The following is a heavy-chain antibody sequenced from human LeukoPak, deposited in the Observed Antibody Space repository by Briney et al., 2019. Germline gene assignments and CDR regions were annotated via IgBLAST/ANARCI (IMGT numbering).Heavy chain of an antibody. CDR1: GDSISSSSYY. V-gene: IGHV4-39*01. D-gene: IGHD2-2*01. J-gene: IGHJ4*02. CDR2: IYYSGST. CDR3: ARSNQLLGNFDY. Sequence: PSETLSLTCTVSGDSISSSSYYWGWIRQPPGEGLEWIGSIYYSGSTYYNPSLKSRVTISVDTSKNQFSLKLSSLTAADTAVYYCARSNQLLGNFDYWGQGTLVTVSS.